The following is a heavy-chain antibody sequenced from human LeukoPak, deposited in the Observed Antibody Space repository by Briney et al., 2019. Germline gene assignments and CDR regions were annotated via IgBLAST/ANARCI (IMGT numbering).Heavy chain of an antibody. CDR3: ASSSSGNYNC. V-gene: IGHV3-23*01. D-gene: IGHD1-26*01. J-gene: IGHJ4*02. Sequence: AGGSLRLSCAASGFTFNSYAMSWVPQAPGKGLEWVSAISGSGGITHYADSVKGRFTTSRDNSKNTLYLQMNSLRVEDTAVYYCASSSSGNYNCWGQGTLVTVSS. CDR2: ISGSGGIT. CDR1: GFTFNSYA.